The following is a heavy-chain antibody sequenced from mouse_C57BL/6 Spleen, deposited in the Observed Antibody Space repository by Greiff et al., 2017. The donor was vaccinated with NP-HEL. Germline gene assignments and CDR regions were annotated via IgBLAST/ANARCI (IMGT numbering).Heavy chain of an antibody. V-gene: IGHV1-7*01. CDR1: GYTFTSYW. CDR3: ASSLLLPYYYAMDY. Sequence: QVQLKESGAELAKPGASVKLSCKASGYTFTSYWMHWVKQRPGQGLEWIGYINPSSGYTKYNQKFKDKATLTADKSSSTAYMQLSSLTYEDSAVYYCASSLLLPYYYAMDYWGQGTSVTVSS. CDR2: INPSSGYT. J-gene: IGHJ4*01. D-gene: IGHD1-1*01.